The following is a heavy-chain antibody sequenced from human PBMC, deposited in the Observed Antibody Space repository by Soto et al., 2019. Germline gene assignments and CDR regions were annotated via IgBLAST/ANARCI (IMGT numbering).Heavy chain of an antibody. CDR2: ISGSGGST. Sequence: EVQLLESGGGLVQPGGSLRLPCAASGFTFSSYAMSWVRQAPGKGLEWVSAISGSGGSTYYADSVKGRFTISRDNSKNTLYLQMNSLRAEDTAVYYCAKDLKIAVAGNTGGWGQGTLVTVSS. V-gene: IGHV3-23*01. CDR3: AKDLKIAVAGNTGG. CDR1: GFTFSSYA. D-gene: IGHD6-19*01. J-gene: IGHJ4*02.